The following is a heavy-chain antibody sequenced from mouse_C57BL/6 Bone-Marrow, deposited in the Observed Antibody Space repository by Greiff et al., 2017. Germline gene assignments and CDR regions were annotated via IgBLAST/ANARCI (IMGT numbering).Heavy chain of an antibody. V-gene: IGHV5-2*01. Sequence: EVQLQQSGGGLVQPGESLKLSCESNEYEFPSHDMSWVRKTPEKRLELVAAINSDGGSTYYPDTMERRFIISRDNTKKTLYLQMSSLRSEDTALYYCSRGGVKDAMDYWGQGTSVTVSS. CDR2: INSDGGST. J-gene: IGHJ4*01. CDR1: EYEFPSHD. CDR3: SRGGVKDAMDY. D-gene: IGHD1-3*01.